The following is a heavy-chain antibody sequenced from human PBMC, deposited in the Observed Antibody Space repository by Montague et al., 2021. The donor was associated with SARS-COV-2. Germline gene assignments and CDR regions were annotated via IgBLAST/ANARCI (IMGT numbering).Heavy chain of an antibody. J-gene: IGHJ2*01. CDR3: ARDIRVQLWQTNYYFGL. D-gene: IGHD5-18*01. CDR2: IYVTWHT. CDR1: GGSISGYD. V-gene: IGHV4-59*01. Sequence: SETLSLTCTVSGGSISGYDWSWIRQPPGKGPERIGNIYVTWHTNYNPSLKSRVTISEDMAKNQTPLRLTFVTAADAAVDYCARDIRVQLWQTNYYFGLWGRGTLVSVSS.